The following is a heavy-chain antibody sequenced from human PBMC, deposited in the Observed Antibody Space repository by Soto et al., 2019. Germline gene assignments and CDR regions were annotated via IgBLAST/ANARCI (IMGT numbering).Heavy chain of an antibody. Sequence: QVQLQQWGAGLLKPSETLSLTCAVYGGSFSGYYWSWIRQPPGKGLEWIGEINHSGSTNYNPSLKSRVTISVDTSKNQSSLKLSSVTAADTAVYYCARGRGIAARPIFDYWGQGTLVTVSS. CDR3: ARGRGIAARPIFDY. CDR1: GGSFSGYY. V-gene: IGHV4-34*01. CDR2: INHSGST. J-gene: IGHJ4*02. D-gene: IGHD6-6*01.